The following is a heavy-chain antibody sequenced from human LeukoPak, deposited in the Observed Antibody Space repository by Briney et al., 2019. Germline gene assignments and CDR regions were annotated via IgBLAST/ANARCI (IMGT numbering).Heavy chain of an antibody. CDR1: GFTFSDYY. J-gene: IGHJ4*02. D-gene: IGHD2-15*01. V-gene: IGHV3-11*01. Sequence: GGSLRLSCAASGFTFSDYYMSWIRQAPGKGLEWVSYISSSGSTIYYADSVKGRFTISRDNAKNSLYLQMNSLRAEDTAVYYCARDLGAVVVAATQRSYFDYWGQGTQVTVSS. CDR3: ARDLGAVVVAATQRSYFDY. CDR2: ISSSGSTI.